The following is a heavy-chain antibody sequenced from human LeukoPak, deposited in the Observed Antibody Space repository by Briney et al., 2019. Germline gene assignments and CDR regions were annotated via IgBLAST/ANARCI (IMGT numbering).Heavy chain of an antibody. J-gene: IGHJ4*02. CDR3: AGAARYCSGGSCFFDY. D-gene: IGHD2-15*01. Sequence: GASVKVSCKASGYTFTSYAMHWVRQAPGQRLEWMGWINAGNGNTKYSQKFQGRVTITRDTSASTAYMELSSLRSEDTAVYYCAGAARYCSGGSCFFDYWGQGTLVTVSS. CDR1: GYTFTSYA. V-gene: IGHV1-3*01. CDR2: INAGNGNT.